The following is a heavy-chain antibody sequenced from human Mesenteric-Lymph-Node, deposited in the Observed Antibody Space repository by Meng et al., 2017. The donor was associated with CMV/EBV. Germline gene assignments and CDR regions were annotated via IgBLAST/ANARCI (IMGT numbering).Heavy chain of an antibody. CDR1: GFTFSSYS. Sequence: GESLKISCAASGFTFSSYSMNWVRQAPGKGLEWVSSISSSSSYIYYADSVKGRFTISRDNAKNSLYLQMNSLRAEDTAVYYCARDLSLTAAGSRDNWFDPWGQGTLVTVSS. J-gene: IGHJ5*02. CDR2: ISSSSSYI. V-gene: IGHV3-21*01. D-gene: IGHD6-13*01. CDR3: ARDLSLTAAGSRDNWFDP.